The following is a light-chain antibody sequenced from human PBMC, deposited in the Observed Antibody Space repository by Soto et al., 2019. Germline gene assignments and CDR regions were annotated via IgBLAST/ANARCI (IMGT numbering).Light chain of an antibody. V-gene: IGKV3-20*01. CDR1: QSVSSSY. J-gene: IGKJ3*01. Sequence: EIVWTQSPGTLSLSPGERATLSCRASQSVSSSYLAWYQQKPGQAPRLLVYGASSRATGIPDRFSGSGSGTDLTLTISRVEPEDFAVYYCQHYGSSPFTFGPGTKVDIK. CDR2: GAS. CDR3: QHYGSSPFT.